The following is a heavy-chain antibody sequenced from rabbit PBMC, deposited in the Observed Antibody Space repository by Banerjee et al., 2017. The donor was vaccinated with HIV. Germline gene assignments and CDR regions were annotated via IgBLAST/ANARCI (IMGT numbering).Heavy chain of an antibody. J-gene: IGHJ6*01. CDR3: ARYFGSDRYSDL. D-gene: IGHD6-1*01. V-gene: IGHV1S40*01. CDR2: INTADST. Sequence: QSLEESGGDLVKPGASLTLTCTASGFDFSSYGMSWVRQAPGKGLEWIGFINTADSTYYASWAKGRVTISKTSSTTATLQMTSLTAADTATYFCARYFGSDRYSDLWGPGTLVTVS. CDR1: GFDFSSYG.